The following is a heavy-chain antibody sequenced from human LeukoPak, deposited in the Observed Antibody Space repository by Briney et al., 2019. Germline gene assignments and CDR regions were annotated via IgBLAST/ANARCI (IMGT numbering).Heavy chain of an antibody. CDR1: GITLSNYG. J-gene: IGHJ4*02. V-gene: IGHV3-23*01. CDR2: ISDSGGRT. Sequence: GGSLRLSCAVSGITLSNYGMSWVRQAPGKGLEWVAGISDSGGRTKYADSVKGRFTISRDNPKNTLYLQMNSLRAEDTAVYFCAKRGVVIRVLLVGFHKEAYYFDSWGQGALVTVSS. CDR3: AKRGVVIRVLLVGFHKEAYYFDS. D-gene: IGHD3-10*01.